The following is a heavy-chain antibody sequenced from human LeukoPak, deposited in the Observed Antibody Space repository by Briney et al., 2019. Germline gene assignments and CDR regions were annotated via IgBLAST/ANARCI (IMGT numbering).Heavy chain of an antibody. J-gene: IGHJ6*02. CDR2: ISAYNGNT. D-gene: IGHD2-2*01. CDR1: GYTFTSYG. CDR3: ARAKKRYCSSTSCPLGMDV. V-gene: IGHV1-18*01. Sequence: ASVKVSCKASGYTFTSYGISWVRQAPGQGLEWMGWISAYNGNTNYAQKFQGRVTMTRDTSTSTVYMELSSLRSEDTAVYYCARAKKRYCSSTSCPLGMDVWGQGTTVTVSS.